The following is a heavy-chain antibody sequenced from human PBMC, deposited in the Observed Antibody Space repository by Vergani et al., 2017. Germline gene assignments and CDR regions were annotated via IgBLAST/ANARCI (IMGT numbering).Heavy chain of an antibody. CDR1: GGSVSSGSYY. D-gene: IGHD6-13*01. Sequence: QVQLQESGPGLVKPSETLSLTCTVSGGSVSSGSYYWSWIRQPAGKGLEWIGYIYYSGSTNYNPSLKRRVTISVDTSKNQFSLKLSSGTAADTAVYYCATIPAAGTRGYFDYWGQGTLVTVSS. CDR2: IYYSGST. J-gene: IGHJ4*02. CDR3: ATIPAAGTRGYFDY. V-gene: IGHV4-61*10.